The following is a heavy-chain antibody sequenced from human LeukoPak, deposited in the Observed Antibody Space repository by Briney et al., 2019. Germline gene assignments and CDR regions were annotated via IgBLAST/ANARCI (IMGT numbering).Heavy chain of an antibody. CDR2: FDPEDGET. Sequence: GASVKVSCKVSGYTLTELSMHWVRQAPGKGLEWMGGFDPEDGETIYAQKFQGRVTMTEDTSTDTAYMELSSLRSEDTAVYYCATAPTAFVMKYYFDYWGQGTLVTVSS. D-gene: IGHD3-16*01. V-gene: IGHV1-24*01. J-gene: IGHJ4*02. CDR1: GYTLTELS. CDR3: ATAPTAFVMKYYFDY.